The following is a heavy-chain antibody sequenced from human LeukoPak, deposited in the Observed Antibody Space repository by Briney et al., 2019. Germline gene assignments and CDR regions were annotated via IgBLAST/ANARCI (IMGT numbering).Heavy chain of an antibody. CDR2: ISGSSNYI. V-gene: IGHV3-21*01. J-gene: IGHJ4*02. Sequence: GGSLRLSCAASGFTFRNYSLIWVRQAPGKGLEWVSSISGSSNYIYYADSVKGRFTISRDNAKNSLYLQMNSLRVEDTAMYYCARVNDQDAFDIWGQGTLVTVSS. D-gene: IGHD3-16*01. CDR1: GFTFRNYS. CDR3: ARVNDQDAFDI.